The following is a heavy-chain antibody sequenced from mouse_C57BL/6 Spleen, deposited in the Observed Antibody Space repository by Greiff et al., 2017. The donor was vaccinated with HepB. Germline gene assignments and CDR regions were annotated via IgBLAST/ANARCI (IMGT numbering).Heavy chain of an antibody. V-gene: IGHV1-55*01. J-gene: IGHJ1*03. CDR3: ARWAHDYGSSYGYFDV. D-gene: IGHD1-1*01. Sequence: QVQLQQPGAELVKPGASVKMSCKASGYTFTSYWITWVKQRPGQGLEWIGDIYPGSGSTNYNEKFKSKATLTVDTSSSTAYMPLSSLTSEDSAVDYWARWAHDYGSSYGYFDVWGTGTTVTVSS. CDR1: GYTFTSYW. CDR2: IYPGSGST.